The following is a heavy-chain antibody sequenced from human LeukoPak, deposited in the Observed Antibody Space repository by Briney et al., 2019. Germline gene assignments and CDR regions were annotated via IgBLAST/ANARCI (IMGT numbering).Heavy chain of an antibody. Sequence: GGSLRLSCEASGFTFSSYAMHWVRQAPGKGLEWVAVISVDGRDKHHVDSVKGRFTISRDNSKSTLYLQMNSLRGDDTAVYFCARDVEGSAKYYFDYWGQGTLVTVSS. J-gene: IGHJ4*02. V-gene: IGHV3-30*04. CDR2: ISVDGRDK. CDR3: ARDVEGSAKYYFDY. D-gene: IGHD2-15*01. CDR1: GFTFSSYA.